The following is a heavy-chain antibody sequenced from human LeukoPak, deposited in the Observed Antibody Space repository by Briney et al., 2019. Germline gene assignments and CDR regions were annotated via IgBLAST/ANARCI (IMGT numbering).Heavy chain of an antibody. CDR1: GGSISSSSYY. D-gene: IGHD6-13*01. Sequence: PSETLSLTCTVSGGSISSSSYYGGWIRQPPGKGLEWIGYIYYTGSTNYNPSLKSRVTMSVDTSRNQFSLILSFVTAADTAVYYCARGWSSSHNWFDPWGQGTLVTVSS. CDR2: IYYTGST. J-gene: IGHJ5*02. CDR3: ARGWSSSHNWFDP. V-gene: IGHV4-61*05.